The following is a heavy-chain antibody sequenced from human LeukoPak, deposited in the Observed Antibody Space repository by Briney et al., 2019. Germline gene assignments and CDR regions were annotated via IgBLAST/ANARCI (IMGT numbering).Heavy chain of an antibody. J-gene: IGHJ4*02. V-gene: IGHV1-2*02. Sequence: PPASVKVSCKASGYTFTSYDINWVRQATGQGLEWMGWMNPNSGGTNYAQKFQGRVTMTRDTSISTAYMELSRLRSDDTAVYYCARDLKEYYDFWSGYNRFDYWGQGTLVTVSS. CDR3: ARDLKEYYDFWSGYNRFDY. CDR2: MNPNSGGT. D-gene: IGHD3-3*01. CDR1: GYTFTSYD.